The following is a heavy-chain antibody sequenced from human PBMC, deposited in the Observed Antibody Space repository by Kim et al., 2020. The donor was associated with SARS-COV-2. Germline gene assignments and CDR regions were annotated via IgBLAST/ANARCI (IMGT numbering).Heavy chain of an antibody. CDR3: AKRGSSSWYEY. V-gene: IGHV3-23*01. J-gene: IGHJ4*02. CDR2: ISGTGAST. CDR1: GFTFSTYA. D-gene: IGHD6-13*01. Sequence: GGSPRLSCAASGFTFSTYAMSWVRQAPGKGLEWVSVISGTGASTYYADSVKGRFTISRDNSKNTLYLQMNSLRAEDTAVYYCAKRGSSSWYEYWGQGTLVTVSS.